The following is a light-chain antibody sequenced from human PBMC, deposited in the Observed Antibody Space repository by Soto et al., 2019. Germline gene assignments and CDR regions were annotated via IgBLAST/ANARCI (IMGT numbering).Light chain of an antibody. CDR2: DAS. J-gene: IGKJ4*01. CDR3: QQYDNLPLT. V-gene: IGKV1-33*01. Sequence: DLQMTQSPSSLSATVGDRVTIXXQASQDISNYLNWYQQKPGKAPKLXIYDASNLETGGPSRFSGSGAGTDFTFTISSLQPEDIATYYCQQYDNLPLTFGGGTKVDIK. CDR1: QDISNY.